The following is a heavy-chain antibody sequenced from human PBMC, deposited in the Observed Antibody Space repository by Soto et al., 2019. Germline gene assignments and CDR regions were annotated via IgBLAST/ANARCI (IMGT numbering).Heavy chain of an antibody. CDR1: GFTFSGSA. V-gene: IGHV3-73*02. Sequence: EVQLVESGGGLVQPGGSPKLSCAASGFTFSGSAMHWVRQASGKGLEWVGRIRSKANSYATAYAASVKGRFTISRDDSKNTAYLQMNSLKTEDTAVYYCTRHGGYCSGGSCYRRERSYYYYYGMDVWGQGTTVTVSS. CDR2: IRSKANSYAT. CDR3: TRHGGYCSGGSCYRRERSYYYYYGMDV. D-gene: IGHD2-15*01. J-gene: IGHJ6*02.